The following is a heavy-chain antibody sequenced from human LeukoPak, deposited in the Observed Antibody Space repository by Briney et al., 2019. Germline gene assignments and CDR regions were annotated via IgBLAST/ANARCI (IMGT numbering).Heavy chain of an antibody. Sequence: GGSLRLSCAASGFTFSSYWMHWVRQAPGKGLVWVSRINSDGSSTSYADSVKGRFTISRDNAKNTLYLQMNSLRDEDTAVYYCARPDIVVVVAATGYAFDIWGQGTMVTVSS. CDR2: INSDGSST. V-gene: IGHV3-74*01. J-gene: IGHJ3*02. CDR1: GFTFSSYW. CDR3: ARPDIVVVVAATGYAFDI. D-gene: IGHD2-15*01.